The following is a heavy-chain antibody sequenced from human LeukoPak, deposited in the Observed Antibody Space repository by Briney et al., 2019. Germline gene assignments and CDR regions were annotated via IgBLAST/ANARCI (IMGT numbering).Heavy chain of an antibody. CDR1: GFTFSSYA. CDR3: ARATVEMATISAFDI. CDR2: ISYDGSNK. V-gene: IGHV3-30*04. Sequence: PGGSPRLSCAASGFTFSSYAMHWVRQAPGKGLEWVAVISYDGSNKYYADSVKGRFTISRDNSKNTLYLQMNSLRAEDTAVYYCARATVEMATISAFDIWGQGTMVTVSS. J-gene: IGHJ3*02. D-gene: IGHD5-24*01.